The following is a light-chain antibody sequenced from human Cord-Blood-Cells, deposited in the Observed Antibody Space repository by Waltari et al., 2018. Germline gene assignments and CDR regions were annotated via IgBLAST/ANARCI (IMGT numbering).Light chain of an antibody. J-gene: IGKJ3*01. V-gene: IGKV3-11*01. CDR3: QQRSNWPRFT. Sequence: EIVLTQSPATLSLSPGERATLSCRASQSVSSYLAWYQQKPGQAPRLLIYDASRVATGIPARFSGIGSGTDFTLTISSREPEDFAFYYCQQRSNWPRFTFGPGTKVDIK. CDR1: QSVSSY. CDR2: DAS.